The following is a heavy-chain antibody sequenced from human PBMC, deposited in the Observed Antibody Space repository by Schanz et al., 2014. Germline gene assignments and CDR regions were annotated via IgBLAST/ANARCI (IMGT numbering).Heavy chain of an antibody. CDR2: ISYSGST. CDR3: ARDRGHGDLPGDI. Sequence: QVQLQESGPGLVKPSQTLSLTCTVSGDSISSGGYYWSWIRQHPGKGLEWIGFISYSGSTYYNPPLKGRLPISLDTSKNQFSRKLGSLTAADTAVYYCARDRGHGDLPGDIWGQGTMVTVSS. J-gene: IGHJ3*02. CDR1: GDSISSGGYY. D-gene: IGHD4-17*01. V-gene: IGHV4-31*03.